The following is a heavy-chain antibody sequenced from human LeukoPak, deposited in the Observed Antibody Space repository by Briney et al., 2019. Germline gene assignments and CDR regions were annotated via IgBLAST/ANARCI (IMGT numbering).Heavy chain of an antibody. CDR1: GFTFSDYY. J-gene: IGHJ3*02. CDR2: ISSSGSTI. D-gene: IGHD2-2*01. Sequence: GGSLRLSCAASGFTFSDYYMSWIRQAPGKGLEWVSYISSSGSTIHYADSVKGRFTISRDNAKNSLYLQMNSLRAEDTAVYYCARLLVVPAARPWFAFDIWGQGTMVTVSS. CDR3: ARLLVVPAARPWFAFDI. V-gene: IGHV3-11*01.